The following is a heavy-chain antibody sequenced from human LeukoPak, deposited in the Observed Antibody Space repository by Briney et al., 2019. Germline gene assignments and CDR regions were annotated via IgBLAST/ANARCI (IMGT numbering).Heavy chain of an antibody. CDR1: GTSISFYY. D-gene: IGHD4-17*01. CDR2: VYHSGTT. J-gene: IGHJ4*02. CDR3: ARGTAVTTVRKFDY. V-gene: IGHV4-38-2*02. Sequence: SETLSLTCTVSGTSISFYYWGWIRQPPGKGLEWIGNVYHSGTTYYNPSLKSRVTISLDTSKNQFSLKLSSVTAADTAVYYCARGTAVTTVRKFDYWGQGTLVTVSS.